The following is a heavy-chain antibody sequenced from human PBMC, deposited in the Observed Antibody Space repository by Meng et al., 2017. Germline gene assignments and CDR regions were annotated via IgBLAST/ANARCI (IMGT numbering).Heavy chain of an antibody. V-gene: IGHV3-15*01. J-gene: IGHJ4*02. CDR2: IKSKTDGGTT. Sequence: LTCTVSGGSISSYYWSWVRQAPGKGLEWVGRIKSKTDGGTTDYAAPVKGRFTISRDDSKNTLYLQMNSLKTEDTAVYYCTTEPLPWKVGASGWGQGTLVTVSS. D-gene: IGHD1-26*01. CDR3: TTEPLPWKVGASG. CDR1: GGSISSYY.